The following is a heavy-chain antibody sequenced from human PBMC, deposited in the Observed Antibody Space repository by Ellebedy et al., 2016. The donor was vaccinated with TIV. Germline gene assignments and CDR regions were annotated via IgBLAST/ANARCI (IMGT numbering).Heavy chain of an antibody. CDR1: GFTFSSYG. D-gene: IGHD3-22*01. Sequence: GGSLRLXXAASGFTFSSYGMHWVRQAPGKGLEWVAVISYDGSNKYYADSVKGRFTISRDNSKNTLYLQMNSLRAEDTAVYYCARESRYYYDSSGYYYSYYYGMDVWGQGTTVTVSS. CDR2: ISYDGSNK. J-gene: IGHJ6*02. CDR3: ARESRYYYDSSGYYYSYYYGMDV. V-gene: IGHV3-30*03.